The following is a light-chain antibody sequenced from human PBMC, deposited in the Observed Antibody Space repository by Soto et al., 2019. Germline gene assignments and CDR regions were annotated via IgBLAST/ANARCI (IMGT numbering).Light chain of an antibody. CDR3: HHYGSSPYT. CDR2: GAS. V-gene: IGKV3-20*01. J-gene: IGKJ2*01. Sequence: EIVLTQSPGTLSLSPGERATLSCRASQSVSSSYLAGYQQKPGQAPRLLIYGASSRATGLPDRFSGSGSGTDLTLTISRLEPEDFAVYYCHHYGSSPYTFGQGTQLAI. CDR1: QSVSSSY.